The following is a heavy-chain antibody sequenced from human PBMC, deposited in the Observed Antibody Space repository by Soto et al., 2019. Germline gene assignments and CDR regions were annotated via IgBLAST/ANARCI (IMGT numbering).Heavy chain of an antibody. Sequence: QVQLQESGPGLVKPSQTLSLTCTVSGGSISSGGYYWSWIRQHPGKGLEWIGYIYYSGSTYYNPSLKRRVTISVDTSKNQFSLKLSSVTAADTAVYYCARVSYMVRGVIVSRNFDYWGQGTLVTVSS. CDR3: ARVSYMVRGVIVSRNFDY. J-gene: IGHJ4*02. D-gene: IGHD3-10*01. CDR2: IYYSGST. V-gene: IGHV4-31*03. CDR1: GGSISSGGYY.